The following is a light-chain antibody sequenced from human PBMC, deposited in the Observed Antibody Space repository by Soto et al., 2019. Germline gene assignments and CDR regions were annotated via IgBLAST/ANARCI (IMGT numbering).Light chain of an antibody. V-gene: IGLV2-14*03. CDR2: DVS. CDR3: SSYTDRRLVI. J-gene: IGLJ2*01. CDR1: SNDVGGYNF. Sequence: QSALTQPASVSGSPGQSITISCTGTSNDVGGYNFVSWYQQHPGKAPKLLIHDVSDRPSGISIRFSGSKSGNTASLTISGLQTEDEADYYCSSYTDRRLVIFGGGTKLTVL.